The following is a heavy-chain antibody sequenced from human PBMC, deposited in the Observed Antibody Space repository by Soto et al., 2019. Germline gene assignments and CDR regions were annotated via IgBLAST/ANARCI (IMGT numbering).Heavy chain of an antibody. CDR2: ISGCGGST. Sequence: GGSVRLSCAASGFTFSSYAMSCVRQAPGKGLNWVSAISGCGGSTYYADSVKSRFTISRDNSKNTLYLQRNSLRTEDTAIYYCAQWSCGGGSCPSPPFLGYW. CDR3: AQWSCGGGSCPSPPFLGY. CDR1: GFTFSSYA. J-gene: IGHJ4*01. V-gene: IGHV3-23*01. D-gene: IGHD2-15*01.